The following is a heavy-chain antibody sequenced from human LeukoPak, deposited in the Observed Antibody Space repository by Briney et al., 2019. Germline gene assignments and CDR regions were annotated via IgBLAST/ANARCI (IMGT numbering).Heavy chain of an antibody. CDR3: TTEYYGSDYY. CDR1: GFTFNTAW. J-gene: IGHJ4*02. CDR2: VKSKNAGGTT. Sequence: NPGGSLTLSCAASGFTFNTAWMSWVRQAPGKGLEWVGHVKSKNAGGTTDYAAPVKGRFTISRDDSKTTLYLQMNSMKTEDTAVYYCTTEYYGSDYYWGQGTLVTVSS. V-gene: IGHV3-15*01. D-gene: IGHD3-10*01.